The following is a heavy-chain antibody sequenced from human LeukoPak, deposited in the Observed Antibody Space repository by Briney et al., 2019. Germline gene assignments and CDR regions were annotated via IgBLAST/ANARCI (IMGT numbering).Heavy chain of an antibody. V-gene: IGHV1-2*02. J-gene: IGHJ2*01. D-gene: IGHD3-16*02. Sequence: GASVKVSCKASGYTFTVNHVHWVRQAPGQGLEWMGWNDPNSGGTKYAQKFQDRVAMTNDTSISTAYMELSGLRSDDTAVYFCAREADIVSFDPWGRGTRVTVSS. CDR1: GYTFTVNH. CDR3: AREADIVSFDP. CDR2: NDPNSGGT.